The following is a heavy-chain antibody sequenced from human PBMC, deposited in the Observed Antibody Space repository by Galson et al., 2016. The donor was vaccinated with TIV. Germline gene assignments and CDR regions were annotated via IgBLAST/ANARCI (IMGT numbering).Heavy chain of an antibody. CDR3: ARESRHCGDNCYLSYYFGMDV. CDR2: FSNSDYT. CDR1: GFSVSDNY. V-gene: IGHV3-66*03. D-gene: IGHD2-21*01. J-gene: IGHJ6*02. Sequence: SLRLSCAASGFSVSDNYINWVRQAPGKGLEWVSIFSNSDYTNYADSVKGRFTISRDNSKNTVYLHMSRLRAEDTAVYYCARESRHCGDNCYLSYYFGMDVWGQGTTVTVSS.